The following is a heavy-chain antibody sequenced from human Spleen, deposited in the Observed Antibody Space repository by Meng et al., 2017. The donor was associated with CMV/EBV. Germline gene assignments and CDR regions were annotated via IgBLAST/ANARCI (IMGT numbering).Heavy chain of an antibody. CDR2: IYTNGGT. Sequence: LSLTCAASGFTVSSNYMSWVRQAPGKGLEWVSIIYTNGGTYYADSVMGRFTISRDNSKNTLFLQMNSLRPEDTAVYYCASPGPQSWDSSAWSPLDYWGQGTLVTVSS. D-gene: IGHD6-13*01. V-gene: IGHV3-66*02. CDR3: ASPGPQSWDSSAWSPLDY. J-gene: IGHJ4*02. CDR1: GFTVSSNY.